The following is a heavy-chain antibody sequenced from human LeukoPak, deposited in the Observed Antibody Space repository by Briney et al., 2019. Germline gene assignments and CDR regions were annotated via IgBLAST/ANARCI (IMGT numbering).Heavy chain of an antibody. CDR1: GFTFGSYA. CDR2: ISGGAGST. J-gene: IGHJ4*02. Sequence: SGGSLRLSCAASGFTFGSYAMSWVRQAPGKGLEWVSAISGGAGSTYYADSVKGRFTISRDNSRNMLYLQMNSLRAEDTAVYYSTRDWNDLDYWGQGTLVTVSS. CDR3: TRDWNDLDY. D-gene: IGHD1-1*01. V-gene: IGHV3-23*01.